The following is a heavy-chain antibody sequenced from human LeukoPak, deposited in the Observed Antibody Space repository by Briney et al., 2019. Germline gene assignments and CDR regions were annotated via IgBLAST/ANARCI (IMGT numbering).Heavy chain of an antibody. CDR2: IYHSGST. Sequence: SETLSLTCAVSGYSISSGYYWGWIRQPPGKGLEWIGSIYHSGSTYYNPSLKSRVTISVDTSKNQFSLKLSSVTAADTAVYYCARQHPRDKYYYDRSGNNWFDPWGQGTLVTVSS. J-gene: IGHJ5*02. V-gene: IGHV4-38-2*01. CDR3: ARQHPRDKYYYDRSGNNWFDP. CDR1: GYSISSGYY. D-gene: IGHD3-22*01.